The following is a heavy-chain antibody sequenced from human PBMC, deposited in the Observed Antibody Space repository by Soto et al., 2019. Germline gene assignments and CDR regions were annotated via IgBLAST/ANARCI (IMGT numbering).Heavy chain of an antibody. Sequence: QVQLQQWGAGLLKPSETLSLTCAVYGGYFSGYYWSWIRQPPGKGLEWIGEINDSGSTNYNPSLKSRVTISVHTSKNQCSLKLSSVTAADTAGYYCARDVYSNSWGQGTLVTVSS. CDR1: GGYFSGYY. J-gene: IGHJ4*02. D-gene: IGHD4-4*01. CDR2: INDSGST. V-gene: IGHV4-34*01. CDR3: ARDVYSNS.